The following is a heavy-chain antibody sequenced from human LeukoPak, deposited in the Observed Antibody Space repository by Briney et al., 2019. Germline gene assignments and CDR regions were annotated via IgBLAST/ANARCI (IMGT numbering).Heavy chain of an antibody. Sequence: SETLSLTCAVYGGSFSGYYWSWIRQPPGKGLEWLGEINHSGSTNYNPSLKSRVTISVDTSKNQFSLKLSSVTAADTAVYYCARGVRITMVRGVPFNYGMDVWGKGTTVTVSS. CDR2: INHSGST. J-gene: IGHJ6*04. V-gene: IGHV4-34*01. CDR3: ARGVRITMVRGVPFNYGMDV. D-gene: IGHD3-10*01. CDR1: GGSFSGYY.